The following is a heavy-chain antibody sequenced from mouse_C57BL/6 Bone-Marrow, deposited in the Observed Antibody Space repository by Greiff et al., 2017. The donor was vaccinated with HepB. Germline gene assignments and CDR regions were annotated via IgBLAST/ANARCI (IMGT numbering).Heavy chain of an antibody. CDR1: GFPITSGYY. CDR2: ITHSGET. D-gene: IGHD2-1*01. Sequence: QLVESGPGLVKPSQSLFLTCSITGFPITSGYYWIWIRPSPGKPLEWMGYITHSGETFYNPSLQSPISITRETSKNQFFLQLNSVTTEDTAMYYCAGGIYYGNYGGAMDYWGQGTSVTVSS. V-gene: IGHV12-3*01. CDR3: AGGIYYGNYGGAMDY. J-gene: IGHJ4*01.